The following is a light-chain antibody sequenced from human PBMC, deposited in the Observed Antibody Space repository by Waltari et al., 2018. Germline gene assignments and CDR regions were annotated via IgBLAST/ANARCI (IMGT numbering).Light chain of an antibody. V-gene: IGLV3-19*01. CDR3: KSRDTSGKQFV. CDR2: GKH. Sequence: SFVLTQDAAVSVALRLAVSITCQRDRHKSYFATWYQQKPGHAPVVVIYGKHNRPSGIPARFSGSTSGNTASLTITGAQAEDEADYYCKSRDTSGKQFVFGGGTKVTVL. CDR1: RHKSYF. J-gene: IGLJ1*01.